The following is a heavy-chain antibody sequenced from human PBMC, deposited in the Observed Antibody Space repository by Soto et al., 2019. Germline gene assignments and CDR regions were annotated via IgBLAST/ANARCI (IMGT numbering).Heavy chain of an antibody. CDR2: MNPNSGNT. J-gene: IGHJ4*01. CDR3: ARRPVTNFDY. D-gene: IGHD4-17*01. Sequence: ASVKLCCEDCGYRYNSSYRKWLRQANEQGLEWMGWMNPNSGNTGYAQKFQGRVTMTRNTSISTAYMELSSLRSEDTAVYYCARRPVTNFDYWGHGTLVTVSS. V-gene: IGHV1-8*01. CDR1: GYRYNSSY.